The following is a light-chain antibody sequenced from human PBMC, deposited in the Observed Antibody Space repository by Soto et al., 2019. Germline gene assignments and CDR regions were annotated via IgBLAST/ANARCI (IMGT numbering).Light chain of an antibody. Sequence: EIVLTQSPGTLSLSPGERATLSCRASQSVRSNYLAWYQQKPGQAPRLLFYGASSRATGIPDRFSGSGSGTDFTLTISRLEPQDFEVYYCQQLGTFGQGTKVEIK. J-gene: IGKJ1*01. CDR1: QSVRSNY. V-gene: IGKV3-20*01. CDR2: GAS. CDR3: QQLGT.